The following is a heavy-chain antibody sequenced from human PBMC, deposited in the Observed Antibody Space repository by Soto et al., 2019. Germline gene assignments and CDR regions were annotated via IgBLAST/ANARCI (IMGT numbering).Heavy chain of an antibody. J-gene: IGHJ6*02. Sequence: ASVKVSCKASGYTFTSYGISWVRQAPGQGLEWMGWTSAYNGNTNYAQKLQGRVTMTTDTSTSTAYMELRSLRSDDTAVYYCARARYCNNGVCPYYYYYYGMDVWGQGTTVTVSS. D-gene: IGHD2-8*01. V-gene: IGHV1-18*01. CDR1: GYTFTSYG. CDR3: ARARYCNNGVCPYYYYYYGMDV. CDR2: TSAYNGNT.